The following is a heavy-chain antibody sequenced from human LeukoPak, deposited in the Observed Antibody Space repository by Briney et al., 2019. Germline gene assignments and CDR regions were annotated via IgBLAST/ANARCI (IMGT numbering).Heavy chain of an antibody. D-gene: IGHD6-19*01. J-gene: IGHJ4*02. V-gene: IGHV3-11*01. Sequence: GGSLRLSCAASGFTFSDYYMSWIRQAPGKGLEWVSHISRSGSNIYYADSVKGRFTITRDNAKNSLYLQINGLRAEDTAVYYCAKDIAIGSGFSDYWGQGTLVTVSS. CDR2: ISRSGSNI. CDR3: AKDIAIGSGFSDY. CDR1: GFTFSDYY.